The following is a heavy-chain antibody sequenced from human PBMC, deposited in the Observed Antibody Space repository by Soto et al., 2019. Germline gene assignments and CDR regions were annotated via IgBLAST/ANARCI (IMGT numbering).Heavy chain of an antibody. Sequence: GGYLRLSCAASGFTFSSYSMNWVRQAPGKGLEWVSSISSSSSYIYYADSVKGRFTISRDNAKNSLYLQMNSLRAEDTAVYYCARMGSDSGYFADPWGQGTLVTVSS. J-gene: IGHJ5*02. CDR2: ISSSSSYI. D-gene: IGHD5-12*01. CDR1: GFTFSSYS. V-gene: IGHV3-21*01. CDR3: ARMGSDSGYFADP.